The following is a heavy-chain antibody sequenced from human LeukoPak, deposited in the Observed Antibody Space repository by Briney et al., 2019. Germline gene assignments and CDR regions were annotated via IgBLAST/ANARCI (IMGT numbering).Heavy chain of an antibody. Sequence: ASVKVSCKASGYTFTSYAMNWVRQAPGQGPEWMVWISAYNGNTNYAQKIQGRVTMTTDPSTSTVYMELKSLRSDDTAVYYCARRFKQDVLGTTMGWFDPWGQGTLITVSS. V-gene: IGHV1-18*01. CDR1: GYTFTSYA. CDR2: ISAYNGNT. D-gene: IGHD1-26*01. CDR3: ARRFKQDVLGTTMGWFDP. J-gene: IGHJ5*02.